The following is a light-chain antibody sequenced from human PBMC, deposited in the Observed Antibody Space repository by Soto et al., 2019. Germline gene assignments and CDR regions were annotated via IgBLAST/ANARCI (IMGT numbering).Light chain of an antibody. CDR1: QSVSSSY. CDR3: QQYENRPYT. Sequence: EIVLTQSPGTLSLSPGERATLSCRASQSVSSSYLAWYQQKPGQAPRLLIYGASTRATGIPARFSGSGSGTEFTLTISSLQPEDNATYYCQQYENRPYTFGPGTKVDI. J-gene: IGKJ3*01. V-gene: IGKV3-20*01. CDR2: GAS.